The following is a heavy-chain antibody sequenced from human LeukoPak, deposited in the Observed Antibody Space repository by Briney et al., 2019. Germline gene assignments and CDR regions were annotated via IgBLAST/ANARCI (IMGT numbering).Heavy chain of an antibody. V-gene: IGHV3-7*03. D-gene: IGHD1-26*01. CDR1: GFTFSSYW. J-gene: IGHJ3*02. Sequence: AGGSLRLSCTASGFTFSSYWMGWVRQAPGKGLEWVAHIKQDESERYYVNSAKGRFTISRDNAKKSLFLQMNSLRVEDTAMYFCAREGLGALWDTWGRGTMVTVSS. CDR2: IKQDESER. CDR3: AREGLGALWDT.